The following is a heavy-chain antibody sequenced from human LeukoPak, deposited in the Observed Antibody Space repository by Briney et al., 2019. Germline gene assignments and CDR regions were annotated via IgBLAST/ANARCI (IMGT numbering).Heavy chain of an antibody. V-gene: IGHV1-69-2*01. CDR1: GYTFTDYY. J-gene: IGHJ4*02. CDR2: VDPEDGET. D-gene: IGHD1-26*01. CDR3: ATVASREVGATFDY. Sequence: ASVKISCKVSGYTFTDYYMHWVQQAPGKGLEWMGLVDPEDGETIYAEKFQGRVTITADTSTDTAYMELSSLRSEDTAVYYCATVASREVGATFDYRGQGTLVTVSS.